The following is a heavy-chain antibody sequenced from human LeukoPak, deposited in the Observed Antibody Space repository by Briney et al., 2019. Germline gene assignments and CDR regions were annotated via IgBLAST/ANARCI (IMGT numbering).Heavy chain of an antibody. V-gene: IGHV5-51*01. J-gene: IGHJ3*02. D-gene: IGHD4-11*01. Sequence: GESLKISCKGSGYSFASYWIGWVRQMPGKGLEWMGIIYPGDSDTRYSPSFQGQVTSSADKSISTAYLQWSSLKASDTAMYYCARDYSDYVGAFDIWGQGTMVTVSS. CDR1: GYSFASYW. CDR3: ARDYSDYVGAFDI. CDR2: IYPGDSDT.